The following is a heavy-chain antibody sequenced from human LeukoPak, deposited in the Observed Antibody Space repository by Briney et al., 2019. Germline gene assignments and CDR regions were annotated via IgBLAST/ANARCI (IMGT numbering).Heavy chain of an antibody. CDR3: ARDAYGSGFGDYFDY. Sequence: GGSLRLSCAGSGFIFSRHSMNWVRQAPGKGLEWVSSISTSSSYIYYADSVKGRFTISRDNAKNSLYLQMNSLRVEDTAVYYCARDAYGSGFGDYFDYWGQGTLVTVSS. CDR2: ISTSSSYI. CDR1: GFIFSRHS. D-gene: IGHD3-10*01. J-gene: IGHJ4*02. V-gene: IGHV3-21*04.